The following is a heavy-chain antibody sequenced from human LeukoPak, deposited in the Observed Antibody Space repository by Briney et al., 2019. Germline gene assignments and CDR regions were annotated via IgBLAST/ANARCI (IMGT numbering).Heavy chain of an antibody. CDR1: GFTFSSYW. Sequence: GGSLRLSCAASGFTFSSYWMSWVRQAPGKGLEWVANIKQDGSEKYYVDSVKGRFTISRDNAKNSLYLQMNSLRAEDTAVYYCARCDSSSWDNWLDPWGQGTLVTVSS. CDR3: ARCDSSSWDNWLDP. CDR2: IKQDGSEK. V-gene: IGHV3-7*01. D-gene: IGHD6-13*01. J-gene: IGHJ5*02.